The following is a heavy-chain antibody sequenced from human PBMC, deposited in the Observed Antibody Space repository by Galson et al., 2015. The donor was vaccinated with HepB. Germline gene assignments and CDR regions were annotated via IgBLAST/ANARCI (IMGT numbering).Heavy chain of an antibody. D-gene: IGHD4-17*01. J-gene: IGHJ4*02. V-gene: IGHV3-7*01. CDR3: ARDDYVG. CDR2: IKQDGSEK. CDR1: GFTFSSYA. Sequence: SLRLSCAASGFTFSSYAMHWVRQAPGKGLEWVANIKQDGSEKYYVDSVKGRFTISRDNAKNSLYLQMNSLRAEDTAVYYCARDDYVGWGQGTLVTVSS.